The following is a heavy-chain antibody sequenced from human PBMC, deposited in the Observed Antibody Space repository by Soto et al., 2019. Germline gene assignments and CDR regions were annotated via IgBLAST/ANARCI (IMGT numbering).Heavy chain of an antibody. Sequence: RKISCKGSGYSFTSYWIGWVRQMPGKGLEWMGIIYPGDSDTRYSPSFQGQVTISADKSISTAYLQWSSLKASDTAMYYCARHYCSSTSCYPVYYYYYGMDVWGQGTTVTVSS. J-gene: IGHJ6*02. CDR2: IYPGDSDT. CDR3: ARHYCSSTSCYPVYYYYYGMDV. V-gene: IGHV5-51*01. D-gene: IGHD2-2*01. CDR1: GYSFTSYW.